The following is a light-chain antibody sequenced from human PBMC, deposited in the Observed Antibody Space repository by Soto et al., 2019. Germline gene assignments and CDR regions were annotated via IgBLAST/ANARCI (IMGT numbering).Light chain of an antibody. CDR2: GAS. CDR1: QSVSSSY. J-gene: IGKJ1*01. V-gene: IGKV3-20*01. Sequence: EIVLTQSPGTLSLSPGERATLSCRASQSVSSSYLAWYQQKPGQAPRLLIYGASSRATGIPDRFSGSGSGTNLPLNLSRPEPEEFAVDYCQQYGSSPRTFGQGTKVEIK. CDR3: QQYGSSPRT.